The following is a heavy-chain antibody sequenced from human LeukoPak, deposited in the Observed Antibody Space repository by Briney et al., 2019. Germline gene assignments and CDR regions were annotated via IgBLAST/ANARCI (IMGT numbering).Heavy chain of an antibody. J-gene: IGHJ5*01. Sequence: SQTLSLTRAICGDSFPSNTVAWNWIRQSPSRGLEWLGRTYYRSKWYSDHAIFVKSRITINPDTSKNQISLQLNSVTPEDTAVYYCARGARGLNWFDYWGRGTLVTVSS. D-gene: IGHD3-16*01. CDR2: TYYRSKWYS. CDR3: ARGARGLNWFDY. V-gene: IGHV6-1*01. CDR1: GDSFPSNTVA.